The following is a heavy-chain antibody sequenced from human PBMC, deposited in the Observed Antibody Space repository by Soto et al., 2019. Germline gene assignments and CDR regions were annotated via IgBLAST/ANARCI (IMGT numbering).Heavy chain of an antibody. CDR3: ARRVGYNGPLDY. D-gene: IGHD5-12*01. J-gene: IGHJ4*02. Sequence: SSETLSLTCTVSGGSISSSSYYWGWIRQPPGKGLEWIGSIYYSGSTYYNPSLKSRVTISVDTSKNQFSLKLSSVTAADTAVYYCARRVGYNGPLDYWGQGTLVTVSS. CDR2: IYYSGST. CDR1: GGSISSSSYY. V-gene: IGHV4-39*01.